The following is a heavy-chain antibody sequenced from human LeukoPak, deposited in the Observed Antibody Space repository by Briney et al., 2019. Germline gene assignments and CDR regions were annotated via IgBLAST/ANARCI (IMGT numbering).Heavy chain of an antibody. Sequence: SETLSLTCTVSGGSISSVGFSWSWIRQPAGKALEWMGRFQTSGSTIYNPSLKSRVTISVGTSKNQLSLKLSSVTAADTAVYYCARDSGAYYYYGMDVWGQGTTVTVSS. CDR2: FQTSGST. V-gene: IGHV4-61*02. CDR3: ARDSGAYYYYGMDV. D-gene: IGHD3-10*01. J-gene: IGHJ6*02. CDR1: GGSISSVGFS.